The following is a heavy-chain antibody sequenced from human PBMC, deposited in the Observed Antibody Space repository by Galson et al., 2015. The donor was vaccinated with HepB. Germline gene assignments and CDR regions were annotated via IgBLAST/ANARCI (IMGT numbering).Heavy chain of an antibody. Sequence: SVKVSCKVSGYTLTELPMHWVRQAPGKGLEWMGGFDPEDGETIYAQKFQGRVTMTEDTSTDTAYMELSSLRSEDTAVYYCATEIRSGWYRQYWGQGTLVTVSS. J-gene: IGHJ4*02. V-gene: IGHV1-24*01. CDR3: ATEIRSGWYRQY. CDR1: GYTLTELP. D-gene: IGHD6-19*01. CDR2: FDPEDGET.